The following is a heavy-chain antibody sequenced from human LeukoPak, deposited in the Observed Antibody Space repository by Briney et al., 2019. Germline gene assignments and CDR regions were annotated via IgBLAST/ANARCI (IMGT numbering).Heavy chain of an antibody. CDR3: AKSITRDGYNYGADY. CDR1: GFTFSSYA. J-gene: IGHJ4*02. CDR2: ISGSGGST. D-gene: IGHD5-24*01. V-gene: IGHV3-23*01. Sequence: GGSLRLSCAASGFTFSSYAMSWVRQAPGKGLEWVSAISGSGGSTYYADSVKGRFTISRVNYKNTLYMPMNSLSAEDTAVYYCAKSITRDGYNYGADYWGQGTLVTVSS.